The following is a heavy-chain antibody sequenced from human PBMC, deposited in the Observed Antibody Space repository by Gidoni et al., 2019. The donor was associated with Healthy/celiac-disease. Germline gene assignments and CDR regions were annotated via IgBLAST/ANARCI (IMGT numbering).Heavy chain of an antibody. CDR1: GGTFSSYA. D-gene: IGHD3-3*01. Sequence: QVQRVQSGEAVQKPAAAVQVYCKASGGTFSSYAISWVRHAPGQGLEWMGGIIPIFGTANYAQKFQGRVTITANKSTSTAYMELSSLRSEDTAVYYCATGLSGVAFDYWGQGTLVTVSS. CDR3: ATGLSGVAFDY. V-gene: IGHV1-69*06. CDR2: IIPIFGTA. J-gene: IGHJ4*02.